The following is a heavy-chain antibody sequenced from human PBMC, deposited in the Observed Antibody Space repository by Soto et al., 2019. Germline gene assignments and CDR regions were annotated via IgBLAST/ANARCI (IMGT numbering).Heavy chain of an antibody. CDR3: ARGHTRRMTLGRGAAIMGKQLDS. D-gene: IGHD3-10*01. CDR2: IYYSGST. CDR1: GGSISTGGYY. J-gene: IGHJ4*02. V-gene: IGHV4-31*03. Sequence: SETLSLTCTVSGGSISTGGYYWSWIRQHPGKGLEWIGYIYYSGSTYYTPSPKSRVTMSVDTSRNQFSLDLTSVTAADTAVYYCARGHTRRMTLGRGAAIMGKQLDSWGQGILVTVSS.